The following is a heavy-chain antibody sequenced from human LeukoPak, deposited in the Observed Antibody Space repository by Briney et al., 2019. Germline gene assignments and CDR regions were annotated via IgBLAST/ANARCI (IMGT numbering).Heavy chain of an antibody. V-gene: IGHV3-7*05. CDR1: GFTFSRYW. D-gene: IGHD3-16*01. CDR3: VRDGMGGIKAFDI. CDR2: IKLDGSQK. J-gene: IGHJ3*02. Sequence: GGSLRLSCAASGFTFSRYWMSWVRQAPGRGLEWVANIKLDGSQKYYVDSVKGRITISRDNAKNSLYLQMNSLRAEDTAVYYCVRDGMGGIKAFDIWGQGTMVTVSS.